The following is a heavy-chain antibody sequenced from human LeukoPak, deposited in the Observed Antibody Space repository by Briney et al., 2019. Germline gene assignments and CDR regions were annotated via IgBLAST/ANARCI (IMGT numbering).Heavy chain of an antibody. D-gene: IGHD3-22*01. CDR1: GFSFSNFW. CDR3: ARNSSGYFDY. V-gene: IGHV3-7*01. CDR2: IRLDGSGT. Sequence: GGSLRLSCAASGFSFSNFWLRWVRQAPGKGPERVANIRLDGSGTDYVDSVKGRFTISRDNAKNSLYLQMNSPRAGETAVYYCARNSSGYFDYWGQGALVTVSS. J-gene: IGHJ4*02.